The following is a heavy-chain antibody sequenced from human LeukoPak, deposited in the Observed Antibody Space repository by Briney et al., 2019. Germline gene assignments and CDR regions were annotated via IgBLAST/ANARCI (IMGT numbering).Heavy chain of an antibody. CDR1: RYSLSDLS. CDR3: ATDRVYRSSGRSWGFFDY. CDR2: FDSENNKM. V-gene: IGHV1-24*01. Sequence: ASVKLSCKISRYSLSDLSIHWVREAPGEGLEWMGGFDSENNKMVYSQKFQGRVTMTEDTSADTAYMELTSLRSEDTAVCFCATDRVYRSSGRSWGFFDYWGQGTLVIVSS. D-gene: IGHD6-19*01. J-gene: IGHJ4*02.